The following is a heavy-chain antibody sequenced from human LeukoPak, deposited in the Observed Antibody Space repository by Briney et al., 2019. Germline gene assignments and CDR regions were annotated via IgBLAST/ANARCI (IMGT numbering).Heavy chain of an antibody. CDR1: GFTFSTYG. J-gene: IGHJ4*02. V-gene: IGHV3-9*01. CDR3: AKSAGARSWYGVIDY. D-gene: IGHD6-13*01. Sequence: GGSLRLSCVASGFTFSTYGMSWVRQAPGKGLEWVSGISWNSGSIGYADSVKGRFTISRDNAKNSLYLQMNSLRAEDTALYYCAKSAGARSWYGVIDYWGQGTLVTVSS. CDR2: ISWNSGSI.